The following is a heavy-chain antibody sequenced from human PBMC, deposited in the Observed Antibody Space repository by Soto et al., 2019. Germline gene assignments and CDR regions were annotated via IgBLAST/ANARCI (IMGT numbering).Heavy chain of an antibody. CDR2: ISAAGDP. CDR1: GFTFRNYD. V-gene: IGHV3-13*05. Sequence: EVQLVESGGGLVQPGGSLRLSCEASGFTFRNYDMHWVRQGTGKGLEWVSGISAAGDPDYADSVEGRFTFSRENAQNSIVLQRNRLRVGETAVYYCARTVRDFYGLDVWGQVTTGIDSS. CDR3: ARTVRDFYGLDV. J-gene: IGHJ6*02.